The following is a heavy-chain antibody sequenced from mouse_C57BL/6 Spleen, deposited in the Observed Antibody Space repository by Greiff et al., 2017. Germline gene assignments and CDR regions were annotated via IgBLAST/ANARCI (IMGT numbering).Heavy chain of an antibody. J-gene: IGHJ2*01. V-gene: IGHV14-4*01. CDR1: GFNIKDDY. CDR3: TSSTLRNY. Sequence: EVQLQQSGAELVRPGASVKLSCTASGFNIKDDYMHWVKQRPEQGLEWIGWIDPENGDTEYASKFQGKATITADTSSNTAYLQLSSLTSEDTAVYYCTSSTLRNYWGQGTTLTVSS. CDR2: IDPENGDT. D-gene: IGHD2-4*01.